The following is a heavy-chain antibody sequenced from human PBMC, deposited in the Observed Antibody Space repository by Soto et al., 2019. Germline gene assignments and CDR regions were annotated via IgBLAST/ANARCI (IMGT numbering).Heavy chain of an antibody. CDR1: GYTFTGYH. V-gene: IGHV1-2*02. D-gene: IGHD5-12*01. Sequence: ASVKVSCKASGYTFTGYHTHWVRQAPGQGLEWMGWINPNSGGTNYAQKFQGRVTMTRDTSITTAYMELTRLTSDDTAVYYCAREGVAPYYYYGMDVWGQGTPVTVSS. CDR2: INPNSGGT. J-gene: IGHJ6*02. CDR3: AREGVAPYYYYGMDV.